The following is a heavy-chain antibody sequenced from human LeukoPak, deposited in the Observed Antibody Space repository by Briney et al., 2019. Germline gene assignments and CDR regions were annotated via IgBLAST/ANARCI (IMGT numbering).Heavy chain of an antibody. CDR2: ISFDGSNK. J-gene: IGHJ4*02. V-gene: IGHV3-30*03. CDR3: CGGLFYCDY. D-gene: IGHD3-10*01. Sequence: GGSLRPSCAASGFSFSSYGMHWVRQAPGKGLEWVAGISFDGSNKYYADSLKGRFTISRDNSTNTLYMQMNSLRVEDTAVYYCCGGLFYCDYLGQGTLVTVSS. CDR1: GFSFSSYG.